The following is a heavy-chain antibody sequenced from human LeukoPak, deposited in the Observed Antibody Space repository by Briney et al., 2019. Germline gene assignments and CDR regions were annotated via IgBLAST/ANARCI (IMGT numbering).Heavy chain of an antibody. CDR1: RFTFSSYA. D-gene: IGHD1-1*01. J-gene: IGHJ6*03. CDR3: ARLAWNLQTVYYYYYMDV. CDR2: ISGSGGST. Sequence: GGSLRLSCAASRFTFSSYAMSWVRQAPGKGLEWVSAISGSGGSTYYADSVKGRFIISRDNSKNTLYLQMGSLRAEDMAVYYCARLAWNLQTVYYYYYMDVWGKGTTVTISS. V-gene: IGHV3-23*01.